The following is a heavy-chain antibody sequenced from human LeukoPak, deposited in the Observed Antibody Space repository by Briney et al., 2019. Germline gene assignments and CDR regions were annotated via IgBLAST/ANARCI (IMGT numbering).Heavy chain of an antibody. CDR1: GFTFSDYY. D-gene: IGHD3-3*01. Sequence: PGGSLRLSCAASGFTFSDYYMSWIRQAPGKGLEWVSYISSSGSTIYYADSVKGRFTISRDNAKNSLYLQMNSLRAEDTAEYYCARDEGADFWSGYSYYYYGMDVWGQGTSVTVSS. CDR3: ARDEGADFWSGYSYYYYGMDV. V-gene: IGHV3-11*01. CDR2: ISSSGSTI. J-gene: IGHJ6*02.